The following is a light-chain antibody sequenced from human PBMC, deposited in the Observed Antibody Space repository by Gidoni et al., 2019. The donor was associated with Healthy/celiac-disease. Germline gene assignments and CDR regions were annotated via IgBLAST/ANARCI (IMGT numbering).Light chain of an antibody. J-gene: IGLJ3*02. CDR2: ENN. CDR3: GTWDSSLSAGV. CDR1: SSNIGYNY. Sequence: QSVLTQPPSVSAAPGQKVTISCSGSSSNIGYNYVSWYQQLPGTAPKLLIYENNKRPSGIPDRFSGSKSGTSATLGITGLKTGDEADYYCGTWDSSLSAGVFGGGTKLTVL. V-gene: IGLV1-51*02.